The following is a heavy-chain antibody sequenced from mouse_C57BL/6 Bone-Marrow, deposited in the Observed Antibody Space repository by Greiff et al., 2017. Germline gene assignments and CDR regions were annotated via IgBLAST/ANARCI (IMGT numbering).Heavy chain of an antibody. Sequence: VQLQQSGPELVKPGASVKISCKASGYAFSSSWMNWVKQRPGKGLEWIGRLYPGDGDTNYNGKFKGKATLTADKSSSTAYMQLSSLTSEDSAVYFCASPLRYRFDYWGQGTTLTVSS. D-gene: IGHD1-1*01. CDR1: GYAFSSSW. CDR3: ASPLRYRFDY. CDR2: LYPGDGDT. J-gene: IGHJ2*01. V-gene: IGHV1-82*01.